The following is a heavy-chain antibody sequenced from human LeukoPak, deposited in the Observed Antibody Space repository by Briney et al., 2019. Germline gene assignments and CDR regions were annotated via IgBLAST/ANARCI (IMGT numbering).Heavy chain of an antibody. V-gene: IGHV4-4*07. CDR3: ARGQYHLLYWYFDL. CDR2: IYSSGST. J-gene: IGHJ2*01. CDR1: GGSISSYY. Sequence: PSETLSLTCTVFGGSISSYYWSWIRQPAGKGLEWIGRIYSSGSTNYNPPLKSRVTMSVDTSKNQFSLKLSSVTAADTAVYYCARGQYHLLYWYFDLWGRGTLVTVSS. D-gene: IGHD2-2*01.